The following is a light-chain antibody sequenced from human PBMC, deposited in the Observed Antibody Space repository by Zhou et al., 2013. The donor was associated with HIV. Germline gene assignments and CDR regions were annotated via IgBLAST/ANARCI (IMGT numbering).Light chain of an antibody. CDR3: QQYNNWPLT. CDR2: GAS. J-gene: IGKJ4*01. Sequence: VMTQSPATLSVSPGERATLSCRASQSLSSNLAWYQQKPGQAPRLLIYGASTRATGVPARFSGSGSGTEFTLTISSLQSEDFAVYYCQQYNNWPLTFGGGTKVEIK. V-gene: IGKV3-15*01. CDR1: QSLSSN.